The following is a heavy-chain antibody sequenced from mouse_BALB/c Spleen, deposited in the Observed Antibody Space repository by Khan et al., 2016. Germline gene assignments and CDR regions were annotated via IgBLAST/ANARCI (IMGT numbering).Heavy chain of an antibody. CDR3: ARYLSSRYFDV. CDR1: GYSITSDYA. J-gene: IGHJ1*01. Sequence: EVQLQESGPGLVKPSQSLSFTCTVTGYSITSDYAWNWIRQFPGNKLECMGYIRYSGSTSYNPSFKSRISITRDTSKNQFFLQLNSVTTEDTATYYCARYLSSRYFDVWGAGTTVTVSS. CDR2: IRYSGST. V-gene: IGHV3-2*02.